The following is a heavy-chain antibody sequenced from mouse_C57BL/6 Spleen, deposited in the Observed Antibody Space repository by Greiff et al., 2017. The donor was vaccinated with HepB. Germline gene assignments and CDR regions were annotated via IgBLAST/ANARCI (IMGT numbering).Heavy chain of an antibody. V-gene: IGHV1-66*01. CDR1: GYSFTSYY. CDR3: ARGRGNYVFDY. J-gene: IGHJ2*01. Sequence: VQLQESGPELVKPGASVKISCKASGYSFTSYYIHWVKQRPGQGLEWIGWIYPGSGNTKYNEKFKGKATLTADTSSSTAYMQLSSLTSEDSAVYYCARGRGNYVFDYWGQGTTLTVSS. D-gene: IGHD2-1*01. CDR2: IYPGSGNT.